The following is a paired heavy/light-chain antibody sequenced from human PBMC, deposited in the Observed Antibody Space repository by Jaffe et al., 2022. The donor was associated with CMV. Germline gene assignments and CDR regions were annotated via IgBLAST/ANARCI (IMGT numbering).Heavy chain of an antibody. Sequence: EVQLVESGGGLVKPGGSLRLSCAASGFTFSNAWMSWVRQAPGKGLEWVGRIKSKTDGGTTDYAAPVKGRFTISRDDSKNTLYLQMNSLKTEDTAVYYCTTDQPVVVVAATGPIDYWGQGTLVTVSS. CDR2: IKSKTDGGTT. CDR3: TTDQPVVVVAATGPIDY. J-gene: IGHJ4*02. CDR1: GFTFSNAW. V-gene: IGHV3-15*01. D-gene: IGHD2-15*01.
Light chain of an antibody. CDR1: SGSIASNY. V-gene: IGLV6-57*04. Sequence: NFMLTQPHSVSESPGKTVTISCTRSSGSIASNYVQWYQQRPGSAPTTVIYEDNQRPSGVPDRFSGSIDSSSNSASLTISGLKTEDEADYYCQSYDSNQEVFGGGTKLTVL. CDR2: EDN. CDR3: QSYDSNQEV. J-gene: IGLJ3*02.